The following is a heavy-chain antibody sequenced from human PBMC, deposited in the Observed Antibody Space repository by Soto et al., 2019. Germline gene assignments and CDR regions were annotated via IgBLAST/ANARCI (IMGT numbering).Heavy chain of an antibody. V-gene: IGHV1-69*05. CDR3: ARDVGMCEIDP. Sequence: SVKVSCKASGGTFSSYAISWVRQAPGQGLEWMGGIIPIFGTANYAQKFQGRVTMTRNTSISTAYMELSSLRSEDTAVYYCARDVGMCEIDPWGQGTLVTVSS. CDR1: GGTFSSYA. CDR2: IIPIFGTA. J-gene: IGHJ5*02.